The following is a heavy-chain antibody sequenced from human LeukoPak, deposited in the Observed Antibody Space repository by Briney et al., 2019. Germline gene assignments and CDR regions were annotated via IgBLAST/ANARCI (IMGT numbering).Heavy chain of an antibody. CDR2: LSHSGSA. D-gene: IGHD4-17*01. J-gene: IGHJ3*02. CDR1: VGSINSFS. Sequence: PSETLSLTCTVSVGSINSFSWSWIRQPPGKGLQWMAYLSHSGSANYNPSLKSRVTISLDTSKNQLSLRLNSVTAADTAVYYCAATTVTTGSYAFDIWGQGTMVTVSS. V-gene: IGHV4-59*08. CDR3: AATTVTTGSYAFDI.